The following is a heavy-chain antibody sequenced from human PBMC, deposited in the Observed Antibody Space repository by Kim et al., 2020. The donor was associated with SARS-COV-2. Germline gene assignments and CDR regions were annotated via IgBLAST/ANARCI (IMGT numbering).Heavy chain of an antibody. Sequence: QKFQGRVTMTRDTSISTAYMELSRLRSDDTAVYYCASVIEGPGPYNWFDPWGQGTLVTVSS. V-gene: IGHV1-2*02. J-gene: IGHJ5*02. CDR3: ASVIEGPGPYNWFDP.